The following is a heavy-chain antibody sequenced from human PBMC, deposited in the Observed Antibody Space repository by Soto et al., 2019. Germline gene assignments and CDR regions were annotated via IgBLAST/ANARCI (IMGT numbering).Heavy chain of an antibody. Sequence: GSLRLSCAASGFTFSSYAMHWVRQAPGKGLEWVAVISYDGSNKYYADSVKGRFTISRDNSKNTLYLQMNSLRAEDTAVYYCARDGLYYGDLIDYWGQGPLVTVSS. V-gene: IGHV3-30-3*01. CDR3: ARDGLYYGDLIDY. CDR1: GFTFSSYA. CDR2: ISYDGSNK. J-gene: IGHJ4*02. D-gene: IGHD4-17*01.